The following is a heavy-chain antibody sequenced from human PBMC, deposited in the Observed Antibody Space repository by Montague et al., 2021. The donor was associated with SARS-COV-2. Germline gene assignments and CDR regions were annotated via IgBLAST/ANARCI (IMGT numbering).Heavy chain of an antibody. CDR2: ISYEGSKR. J-gene: IGHJ3*02. Sequence: SLRLSCAATGFTFNNYGMHWVRQAPGKGLEWVAIISYEGSKRSYVDSVKGRFIISRDSSKRTLYLQMNNLRTEDTAVYYCAKVTEVFWFGESRNDAFDMWGQGTMVTVSS. CDR1: GFTFNNYG. D-gene: IGHD3-10*01. V-gene: IGHV3-30*18. CDR3: AKVTEVFWFGESRNDAFDM.